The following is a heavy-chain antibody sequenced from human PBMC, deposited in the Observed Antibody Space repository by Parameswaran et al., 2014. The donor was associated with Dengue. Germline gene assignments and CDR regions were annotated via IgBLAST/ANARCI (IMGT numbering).Heavy chain of an antibody. Sequence: WVRQAPGQGLEWMGWIDPHTGGTRFAQKFQARVTMTRDTSINTVYMGLSSLRSDDTAAYFCARDQMGRGWELQRADLDFWGQGTLVTVSS. D-gene: IGHD1-7*01. V-gene: IGHV1-2*02. CDR2: IDPHTGGT. J-gene: IGHJ4*02. CDR3: ARDQMGRGWELQRADLDF.